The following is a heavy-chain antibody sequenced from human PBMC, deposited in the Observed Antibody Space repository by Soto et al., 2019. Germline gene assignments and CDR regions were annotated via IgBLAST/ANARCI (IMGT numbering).Heavy chain of an antibody. Sequence: QPPGKGLEWIGYISYSGSTNYNPSLKSRVTISVDASKNHFSLKLSSVTAADTAVYYCARQDGYGRYWGQGTLVTVSS. CDR3: ARQDGYGRY. D-gene: IGHD5-12*01. J-gene: IGHJ4*02. V-gene: IGHV4-59*08. CDR2: ISYSGST.